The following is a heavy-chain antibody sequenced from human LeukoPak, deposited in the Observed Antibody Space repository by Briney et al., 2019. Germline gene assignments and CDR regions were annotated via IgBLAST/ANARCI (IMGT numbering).Heavy chain of an antibody. V-gene: IGHV3-23*01. J-gene: IGHJ4*02. CDR1: GFIFSSHG. Sequence: GGSLRLSCAASGFIFSSHGMNWVRQAPGKGLEWVSDISPSGDITYYADSVKGRFTISRDNSKNTVYLQMDSLRFEDSAVYYCAQDLANIRFDNWGQGTLVTVSS. D-gene: IGHD1/OR15-1a*01. CDR2: ISPSGDIT. CDR3: AQDLANIRFDN.